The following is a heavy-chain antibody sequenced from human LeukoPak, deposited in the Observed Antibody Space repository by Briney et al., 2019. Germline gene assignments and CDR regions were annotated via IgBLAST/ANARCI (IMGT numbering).Heavy chain of an antibody. Sequence: SETLSLTCTVSGGSISSSSYYWGWIRQPPGKGLEWIGRIYYRGSTYYNPSLKSRVTISVDTSKNQFSLKLISVTAADTAVYYCASILRWLQLLYFDYWGQGTLVTVSS. D-gene: IGHD5-24*01. CDR1: GGSISSSSYY. CDR3: ASILRWLQLLYFDY. CDR2: IYYRGST. V-gene: IGHV4-39*01. J-gene: IGHJ4*02.